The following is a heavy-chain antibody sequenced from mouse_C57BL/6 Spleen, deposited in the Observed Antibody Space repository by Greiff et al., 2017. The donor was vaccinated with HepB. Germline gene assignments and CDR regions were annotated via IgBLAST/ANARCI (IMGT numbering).Heavy chain of an antibody. V-gene: IGHV7-3*01. CDR3: ARRGGYYDYPFAY. CDR1: GFTFTDYY. J-gene: IGHJ3*01. D-gene: IGHD2-4*01. Sequence: GKLMESGGGLVQPGGSLSLSCAASGFTFTDYYMSWVRQPPGKALEWLGFIRNKANGYTTEYSASVKGRFTISRDNSQSILYLQMNALRAEDSATYYCARRGGYYDYPFAYWGQGTLVTVSA. CDR2: IRNKANGYTT.